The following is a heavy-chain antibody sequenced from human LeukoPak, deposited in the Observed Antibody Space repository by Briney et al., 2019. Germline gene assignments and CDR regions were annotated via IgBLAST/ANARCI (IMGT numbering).Heavy chain of an antibody. J-gene: IGHJ4*02. CDR2: IIPILGIA. CDR3: ASPHAYYYSYFDY. D-gene: IGHD3-10*01. V-gene: IGHV1-69*04. CDR1: VGTFSSYA. Sequence: SVKVSCKASVGTFSSYAISWVRQAPGQGLEWMGRIIPILGIANYAQKFQARVTITADKSTRTAYMELSSLRSEDTAVYYCASPHAYYYSYFDYWGQGTLVTVSS.